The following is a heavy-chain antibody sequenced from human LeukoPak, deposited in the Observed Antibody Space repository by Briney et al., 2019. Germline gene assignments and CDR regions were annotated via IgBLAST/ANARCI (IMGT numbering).Heavy chain of an antibody. CDR1: GYSFTSYW. V-gene: IGHV5-51*01. Sequence: GESLKISCKGSGYSFTSYWIGWVRQMPGKGLEWMGIIYPGDSDTRYSSSFQGQVTISADKSISTAYLQWSSLKASDTAMYYCARQRYDFWSGYFPPLDYWGQGTLVTVSS. D-gene: IGHD3-3*01. CDR2: IYPGDSDT. J-gene: IGHJ4*02. CDR3: ARQRYDFWSGYFPPLDY.